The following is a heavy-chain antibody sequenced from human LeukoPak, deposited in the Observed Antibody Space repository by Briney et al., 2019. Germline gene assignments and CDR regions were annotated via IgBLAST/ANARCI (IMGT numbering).Heavy chain of an antibody. CDR2: IRSKANSYAT. CDR3: TRLSSTVFPYYYYYYYMDV. CDR1: GFTFSGSA. V-gene: IGHV3-73*01. D-gene: IGHD3-10*02. Sequence: GGSLRLSCAASGFTFSGSAMHWVRQASGKGLERVGRIRSKANSYATAYAASVKGRFTISRDDSKNTAYLQMNSLKTEDTAVYYCTRLSSTVFPYYYYYYYMDVWGKGTTVTVSS. J-gene: IGHJ6*03.